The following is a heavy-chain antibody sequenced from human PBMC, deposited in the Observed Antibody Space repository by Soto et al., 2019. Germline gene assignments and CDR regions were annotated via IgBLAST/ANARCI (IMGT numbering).Heavy chain of an antibody. CDR2: ITTRGGRP. CDR1: GFGFSNYA. J-gene: IGHJ5*02. D-gene: IGHD3-22*01. V-gene: IGHV3-23*01. Sequence: PGGSLRLSCAASGFGFSNYAMSWVRQAPAQGLEWVASITTRGGRPYYVDSVKGRFTISRENFANALYLEMNSLTAEDTAIYYCAKESYYEATGSYSDQYSVSWGQGTLVTASS. CDR3: AKESYYEATGSYSDQYSVS.